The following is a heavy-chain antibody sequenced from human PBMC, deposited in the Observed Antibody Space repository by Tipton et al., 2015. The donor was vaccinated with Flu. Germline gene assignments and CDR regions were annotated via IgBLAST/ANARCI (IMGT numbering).Heavy chain of an antibody. CDR3: ARVRYGSGYDF. CDR2: INPQGDGT. D-gene: IGHD3-9*01. J-gene: IGHJ4*02. V-gene: IGHV1-2*02. CDR1: GSTLTGYY. Sequence: QVQLVQPGAEVRKPGASVKVSCEASGSTLTGYYLHWVRQAPGQGLEWMGWINPQGDGTRYAQKFQGRLTLTRDTSISTAYMELSSLNSDDTAVYFCARVRYGSGYDFGVQGTMVTVSS.